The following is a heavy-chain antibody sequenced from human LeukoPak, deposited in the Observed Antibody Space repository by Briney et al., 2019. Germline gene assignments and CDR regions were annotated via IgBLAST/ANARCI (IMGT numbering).Heavy chain of an antibody. V-gene: IGHV1-46*01. CDR2: INPSGGST. Sequence: ASVKVSCKASVYTFTSYYIHWVRPPPGQRLEWMGIINPSGGSTSYAQNFKGRVTITRDTSTSTVYMELTSLRSEDTAVYYCATSMIGYGMDVWGQGTTVTVSS. CDR1: VYTFTSYY. J-gene: IGHJ6*02. D-gene: IGHD3-22*01. CDR3: ATSMIGYGMDV.